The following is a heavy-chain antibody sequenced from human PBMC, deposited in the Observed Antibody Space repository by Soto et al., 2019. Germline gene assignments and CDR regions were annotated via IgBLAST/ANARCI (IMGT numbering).Heavy chain of an antibody. CDR2: INHSGST. J-gene: IGHJ6*03. CDR1: GGSFSGYY. Sequence: QVQLQQWGAGLLKPSETLSLTCAVYGGSFSGYYWSWIRQPPGKGLEWIGEINHSGSTNYNPSLKSRVTISVDTSKIQFSLKLSSVTAADTAVYYCARGFPYYDFWSGYYGYYYYMDVWGKGTTVTVSS. V-gene: IGHV4-34*01. D-gene: IGHD3-3*01. CDR3: ARGFPYYDFWSGYYGYYYYMDV.